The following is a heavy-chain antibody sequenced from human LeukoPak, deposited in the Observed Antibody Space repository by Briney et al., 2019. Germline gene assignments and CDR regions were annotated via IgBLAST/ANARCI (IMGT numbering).Heavy chain of an antibody. CDR2: MNPNTGNT. Sequence: GASVKVSCKASGYTFTSYDINWVRQATGQGLEWMGWMNPNTGNTGYAQKFQGRVTMTRDTSISTAYMELSSLRSEDTAVYYCARVISHHSSGYYVLGYWGQGTLVTVSS. CDR3: ARVISHHSSGYYVLGY. CDR1: GYTFTSYD. J-gene: IGHJ4*02. V-gene: IGHV1-8*01. D-gene: IGHD3-22*01.